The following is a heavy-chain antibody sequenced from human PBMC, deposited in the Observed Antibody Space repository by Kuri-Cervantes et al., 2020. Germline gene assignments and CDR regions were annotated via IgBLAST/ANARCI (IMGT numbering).Heavy chain of an antibody. CDR1: GFTFSNYW. CDR3: ARDDILTGYYLPGAFDI. J-gene: IGHJ3*02. Sequence: LSLTCAASGFTFSNYWMSWVRQAPGKGLEWVAVISYDGSNKYYADSVKGRFTISRDNSKNTLYLQMNSLRAEDTAVYYCARDDILTGYYLPGAFDIWGQGTMVTVSS. D-gene: IGHD3-9*01. V-gene: IGHV3-30-3*01. CDR2: ISYDGSNK.